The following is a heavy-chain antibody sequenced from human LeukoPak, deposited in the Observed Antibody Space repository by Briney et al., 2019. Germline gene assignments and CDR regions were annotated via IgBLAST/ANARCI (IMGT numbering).Heavy chain of an antibody. CDR2: IWYDGSKT. V-gene: IGHV3-33*01. CDR1: GFTFSSYG. D-gene: IGHD3-3*01. Sequence: GRSLRLSCAASGFTFSSYGMHWVRQAPGKGLEWVAVIWYDGSKTYYEDSVKGRFTISRDKSKNTLYLQMNSLRAEDTAAYYCAREGGYNFWSYFDYWGQGTLVTVSS. CDR3: AREGGYNFWSYFDY. J-gene: IGHJ4*02.